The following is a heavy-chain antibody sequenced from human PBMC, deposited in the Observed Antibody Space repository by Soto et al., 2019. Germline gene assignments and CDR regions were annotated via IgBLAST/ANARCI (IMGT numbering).Heavy chain of an antibody. Sequence: QVQLVQSGAEVKKPGASVKVSCKASGYTFTGYYMHWVRQAPGQGLEWMGWINPNSGGTNYAQKFQGWVSMTRDTSISTAYMELSRLRSDDTAVYHCARVRDGYISYYFDYWGQGTLVTVSS. CDR3: ARVRDGYISYYFDY. CDR1: GYTFTGYY. V-gene: IGHV1-2*04. CDR2: INPNSGGT. D-gene: IGHD5-12*01. J-gene: IGHJ4*02.